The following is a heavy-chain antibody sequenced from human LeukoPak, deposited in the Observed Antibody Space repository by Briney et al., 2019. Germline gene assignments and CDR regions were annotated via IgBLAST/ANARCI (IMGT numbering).Heavy chain of an antibody. J-gene: IGHJ6*02. CDR1: GYTFTNYD. D-gene: IGHD5-18*01. CDR3: AKARYSYGSDAYYYYYGMDV. CDR2: MNPNSGNT. Sequence: ASVKVSCKASGYTFTNYDINWVRQATGQGLEWMGWMNPNSGNTGYAQKFQGRVTMTRNTSISTAYMELSSLRSEDTAVYYCAKARYSYGSDAYYYYYGMDVWGQGTTVTVSS. V-gene: IGHV1-8*01.